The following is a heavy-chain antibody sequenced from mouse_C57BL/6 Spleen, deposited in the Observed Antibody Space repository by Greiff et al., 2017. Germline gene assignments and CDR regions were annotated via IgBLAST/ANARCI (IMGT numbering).Heavy chain of an antibody. CDR3: ARAIITTVVAKGAMDY. D-gene: IGHD1-1*01. V-gene: IGHV1-69*01. J-gene: IGHJ4*01. Sequence: VQLQQPGAELVMPGASVKLSCKASGYTFTSYWMHWVKQRPGQGLEWIGEIDPSDSYTNYNQKFKGKSTLTVDKSSSTAYMQLSRLTSEDSAVYYCARAIITTVVAKGAMDYWGQGTSVTVSS. CDR2: IDPSDSYT. CDR1: GYTFTSYW.